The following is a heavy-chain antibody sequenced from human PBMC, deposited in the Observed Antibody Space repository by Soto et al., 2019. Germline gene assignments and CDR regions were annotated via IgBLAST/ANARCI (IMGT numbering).Heavy chain of an antibody. V-gene: IGHV1-69*13. CDR1: GYTFTSYD. D-gene: IGHD4-17*01. Sequence: SVKVSCKASGYTFTSYDINWVRQATGQGLEWMGGMNPIIGKANYAQKFQGRVTITADESTSTAYMELSSLRSEDTAVYYCARGYYGGNSGLNYWGQGTLVTVSS. CDR3: ARGYYGGNSGLNY. CDR2: MNPIIGKA. J-gene: IGHJ4*02.